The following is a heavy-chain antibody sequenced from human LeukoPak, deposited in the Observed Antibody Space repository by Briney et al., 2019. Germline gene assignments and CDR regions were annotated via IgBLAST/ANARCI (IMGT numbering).Heavy chain of an antibody. V-gene: IGHV3-30-3*01. D-gene: IGHD2-21*02. J-gene: IGHJ6*02. Sequence: GGSLRLSCAASGFTFSSYAMHWVRQAPGKGLEWVAVISYDGSNKYYADSVKGRFTISRDNSKNTLYLQMNSLRAEDTAVYYCARDGGNSYYYYYGMDVWGQGTTVTVSS. CDR3: ARDGGNSYYYYYGMDV. CDR1: GFTFSSYA. CDR2: ISYDGSNK.